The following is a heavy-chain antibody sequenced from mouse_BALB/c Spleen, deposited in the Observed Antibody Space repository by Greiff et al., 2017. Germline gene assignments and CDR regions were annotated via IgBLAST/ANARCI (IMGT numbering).Heavy chain of an antibody. Sequence: EVQLVESGGGLVQPGGSLRLSCATSGFTFTDYYMSWVRQPPGKALEWLGFIRNKANGYTTEYSASVKGRFTISRDNSQSILYLQMNTLRAEDSATYYCARDTINGDGAMDYWGQGTSVTVSS. CDR3: ARDTINGDGAMDY. J-gene: IGHJ4*01. CDR2: IRNKANGYTT. D-gene: IGHD4-1*01. CDR1: GFTFTDYY. V-gene: IGHV7-3*02.